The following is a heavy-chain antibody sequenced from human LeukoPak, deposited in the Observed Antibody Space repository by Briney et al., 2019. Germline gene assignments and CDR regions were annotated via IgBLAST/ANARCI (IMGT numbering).Heavy chain of an antibody. J-gene: IGHJ4*02. V-gene: IGHV3-15*01. Sequence: PGGSLRLSCGASELAFKNVWMSWVRQAPEKGLEWVGRISSKSDGGTTDYAAPVKGRFTISRDDSTNTLSLQMSGLKAEDTALYFCITEPHDYGDFTFGYWGQGTLVTVSS. CDR2: ISSKSDGGTT. D-gene: IGHD4-17*01. CDR3: ITEPHDYGDFTFGY. CDR1: ELAFKNVW.